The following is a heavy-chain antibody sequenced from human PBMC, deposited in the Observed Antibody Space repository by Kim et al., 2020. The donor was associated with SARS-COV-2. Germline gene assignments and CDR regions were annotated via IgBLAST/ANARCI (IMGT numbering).Heavy chain of an antibody. V-gene: IGHV4-34*01. CDR3: ARGISSGPKTYYDILTGYPHTPAQLADLFDY. Sequence: SETLSLTCAVYGGSFSGYYWSWIRQPPGKGLEWIGEINHSGSTNYNPSLKSRVTISVDTSKNQFSLKLSSVTAADTAVYYCARGISSGPKTYYDILTGYPHTPAQLADLFDYWGQGTLVTVSS. J-gene: IGHJ4*02. CDR2: INHSGST. D-gene: IGHD3-9*01. CDR1: GGSFSGYY.